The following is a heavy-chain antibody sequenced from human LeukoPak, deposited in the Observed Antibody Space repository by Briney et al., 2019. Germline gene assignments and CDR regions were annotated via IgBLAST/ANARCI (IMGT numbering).Heavy chain of an antibody. V-gene: IGHV3-15*01. D-gene: IGHD5-18*01. CDR1: GFAFNNAW. Sequence: GGSLRLSCAASGFAFNNAWMSWVRQAPGKGLEWIGHIKSKTYGGTTDYAAPVNGRFTISRDDSKHTLYLQMNSLITEDTAVYYCTTKGYTYGYHAFDIWGQGTMLTVSS. CDR3: TTKGYTYGYHAFDI. CDR2: IKSKTYGGTT. J-gene: IGHJ3*02.